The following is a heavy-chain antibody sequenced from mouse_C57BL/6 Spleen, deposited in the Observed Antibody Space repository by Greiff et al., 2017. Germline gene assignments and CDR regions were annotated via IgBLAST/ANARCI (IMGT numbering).Heavy chain of an antibody. J-gene: IGHJ2*01. V-gene: IGHV1-55*01. CDR1: GYNFTSYW. CDR2: IYPGSGST. Sequence: QVQLQQPGAELVKPGASVKMSCKASGYNFTSYWITWVKQRPGQGLEWIGDIYPGSGSTNYNEKFKSKATLTVDTSSSTAYMQLSSLTSEDSAVYYCARDDYGSSYFDYWGQGTTLTVSS. D-gene: IGHD1-1*01. CDR3: ARDDYGSSYFDY.